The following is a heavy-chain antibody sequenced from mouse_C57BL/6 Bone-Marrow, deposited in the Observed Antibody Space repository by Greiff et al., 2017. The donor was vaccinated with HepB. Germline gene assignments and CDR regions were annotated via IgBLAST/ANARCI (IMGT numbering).Heavy chain of an antibody. CDR1: GYTFTSYW. CDR3: ARRDYGSSPWFAY. D-gene: IGHD1-1*01. V-gene: IGHV1-52*01. Sequence: VQLQQPGAELVRPGSSVKLSCKASGYTFTSYWMHWVKQRPIQGLEWIGNIDPSDSETHYNQKFKDKATLTVDKSSSTAYMQLSSLTSEDSAVYYCARRDYGSSPWFAYWGQGTLVTVSA. J-gene: IGHJ3*01. CDR2: IDPSDSET.